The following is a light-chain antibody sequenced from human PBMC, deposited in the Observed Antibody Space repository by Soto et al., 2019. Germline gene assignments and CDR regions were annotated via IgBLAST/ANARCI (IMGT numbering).Light chain of an antibody. CDR1: TSNIGNNY. V-gene: IGLV1-47*02. CDR2: SDN. CDR3: AAWDDSLSGPL. J-gene: IGLJ2*01. Sequence: QSVLTQPPSESGTPGQRVTISCSGSTSNIGNNYVHWYQQLPGTAPKLLIYSDNQRPSGVPDRFSGSKSGTSASLAISGLRSEDEADYYCAAWDDSLSGPLFGGGTKVTVL.